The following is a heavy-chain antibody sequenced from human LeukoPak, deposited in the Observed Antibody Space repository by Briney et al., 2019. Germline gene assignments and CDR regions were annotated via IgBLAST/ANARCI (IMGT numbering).Heavy chain of an antibody. Sequence: SETLSLTCTVSGGSISRYYWSWIRQPPGKGLEWIGYIYYSGSTNYNPSLKSRVTISVDTSKNQFSLKLSSVTAADTAVYYCAAEGSGSYYNVAYWGQGTLVTVSS. CDR1: GGSISRYY. CDR2: IYYSGST. CDR3: AAEGSGSYYNVAY. V-gene: IGHV4-59*12. J-gene: IGHJ4*02. D-gene: IGHD3-10*01.